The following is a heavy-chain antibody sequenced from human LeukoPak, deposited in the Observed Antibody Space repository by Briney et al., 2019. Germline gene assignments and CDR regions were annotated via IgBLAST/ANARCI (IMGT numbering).Heavy chain of an antibody. Sequence: GGSLRLSCAASGFTFSRYWMSWVRQAPGKGLEWVVNIKQDGSEKYVDSVNGRFTISRDNAKNSLYLQMNSLRAEDTAVYYCAELGITMIGGVWGKGTTVTISS. CDR1: GFTFSRYW. D-gene: IGHD3-10*02. V-gene: IGHV3-7*01. J-gene: IGHJ6*04. CDR3: AELGITMIGGV. CDR2: IKQDGSEK.